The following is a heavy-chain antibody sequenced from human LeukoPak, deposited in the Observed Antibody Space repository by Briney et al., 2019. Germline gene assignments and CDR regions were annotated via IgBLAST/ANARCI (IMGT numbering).Heavy chain of an antibody. V-gene: IGHV4-39*07. J-gene: IGHJ6*03. CDR3: ARDQPYTDV. CDR2: IYHSGST. Sequence: PSQTLSLTCTVSGGSISSSSYYWGWIRQPPGKGLEWIVSIYHSGSTYYNPSLKSRVTISVDTSKNQFSLKLSSVTAADTAVYYCARDQPYTDVWGKGTTVTVSS. CDR1: GGSISSSSYY.